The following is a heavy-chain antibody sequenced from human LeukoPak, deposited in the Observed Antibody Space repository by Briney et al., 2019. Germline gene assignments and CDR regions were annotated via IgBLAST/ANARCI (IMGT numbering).Heavy chain of an antibody. D-gene: IGHD6-13*01. V-gene: IGHV3-9*01. CDR1: GFTFDDYA. J-gene: IGHJ4*02. CDR2: ISWNSGSI. Sequence: GGSLRLSCAASGFTFDDYAMHWVRQAPGKGLEWVSGISWNSGSIGYADSVKGRFTISRGNAKNSLYLQMNSLRAEDTAVYYCAKDRPAAGFDYWGQGTLVTVSS. CDR3: AKDRPAAGFDY.